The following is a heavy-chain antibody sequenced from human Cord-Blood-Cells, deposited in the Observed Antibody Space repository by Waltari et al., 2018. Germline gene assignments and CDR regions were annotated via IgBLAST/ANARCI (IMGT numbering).Heavy chain of an antibody. Sequence: QVTLREPGPALGKPKQTLTLTSTFSGFSPRHRGTRVAWNLHSPGKALASLGLIDWYDEKYYSTSMKTRLTISKDTSKNQVVLTMTNMDPVDTATYYCARSRYDFWSGYAFDIWGQGTMVTVSS. CDR3: ARSRYDFWSGYAFDI. CDR2: IDWYDEK. CDR1: GFSPRHRGTR. D-gene: IGHD3-3*01. J-gene: IGHJ3*02. V-gene: IGHV2-70*01.